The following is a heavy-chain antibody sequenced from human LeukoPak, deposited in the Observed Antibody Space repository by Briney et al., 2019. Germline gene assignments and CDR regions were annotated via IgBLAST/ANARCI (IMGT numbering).Heavy chain of an antibody. CDR1: GGSISSSSYY. V-gene: IGHV4-39*01. Sequence: SETLSLTCTVSGGSISSSSYYWGWIRQPPGKGLEWIGSIYYSGSTYYNPSLKSRVTISVDTSKNQFSLKLSPVTAADTAVYYCARQRYGGSWYNFDYWGQGTLVTVSS. J-gene: IGHJ4*02. CDR2: IYYSGST. CDR3: ARQRYGGSWYNFDY. D-gene: IGHD6-13*01.